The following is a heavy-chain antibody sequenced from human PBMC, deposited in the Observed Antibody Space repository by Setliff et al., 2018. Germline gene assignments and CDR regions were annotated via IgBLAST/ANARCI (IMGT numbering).Heavy chain of an antibody. CDR1: RFTFSNYA. CDR2: INGDGSDT. Sequence: GGSLRLSCAASRFTFSNYAMSWVRQAPGKGLEWVSRINGDGSDTTYADSVKGRFTISRDNAKNTLYLQMTSLRAEDTAIYYCVRGPYSGSGSYFDNWGQGMLVTVSS. J-gene: IGHJ4*02. V-gene: IGHV3-74*01. D-gene: IGHD1-26*01. CDR3: VRGPYSGSGSYFDN.